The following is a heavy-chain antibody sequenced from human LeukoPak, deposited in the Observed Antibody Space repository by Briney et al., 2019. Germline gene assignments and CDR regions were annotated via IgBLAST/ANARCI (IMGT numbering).Heavy chain of an antibody. J-gene: IGHJ6*03. CDR1: GITLNNYA. CDR3: AKDFLDNRERPYYMDV. CDR2: ISESGGST. V-gene: IGHV3-23*01. D-gene: IGHD1-1*01. Sequence: PGGSLRLSCVVSGITLNNYAMSWVRQAPGKGLEWVSGISESGGSTKYADSVKGRFTISRDNSLNTVYLQMNSLRAEDTAVYYCAKDFLDNRERPYYMDVWGKGTTVTVSS.